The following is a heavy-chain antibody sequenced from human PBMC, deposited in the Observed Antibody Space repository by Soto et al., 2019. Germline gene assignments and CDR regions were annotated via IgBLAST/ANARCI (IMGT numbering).Heavy chain of an antibody. CDR1: FKIVGLS. J-gene: IGHJ6*02. CDR2: ISSSSSYI. V-gene: IGHV3-21*01. CDR3: ARYYYNSSGYYSISYGIDV. D-gene: IGHD3-22*01. Sequence: FKIVGLSVHWIIKKTRKGLELLSSISSSSSYIYYADSVKRRFTITRDNPKNSLYRQMNSLRAEDTAVYYCARYYYNSSGYYSISYGIDVWGQGTTVTVSS.